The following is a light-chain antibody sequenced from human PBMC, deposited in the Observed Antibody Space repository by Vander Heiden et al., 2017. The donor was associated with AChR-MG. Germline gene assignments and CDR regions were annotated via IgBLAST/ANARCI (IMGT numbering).Light chain of an antibody. CDR2: GAS. V-gene: IGKV3-20*01. CDR3: QQYGSSPLT. Sequence: EIVLTQSPSPLSLSPGERAHLPCRAGQSVSSSYLAWYQQKPGQAPRLLIYGASSRATGIPDRFSGSGSGTDFTLTISRLEPEDFAVYYCQQYGSSPLTFGPGTKVDIK. CDR1: QSVSSSY. J-gene: IGKJ3*01.